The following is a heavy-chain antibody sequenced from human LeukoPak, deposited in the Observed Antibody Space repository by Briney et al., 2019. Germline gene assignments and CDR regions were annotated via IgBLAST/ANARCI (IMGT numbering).Heavy chain of an antibody. CDR2: INHSGST. CDR1: GGSFSGYY. CDR3: ARRVEMATIDY. V-gene: IGHV4-34*01. Sequence: SETLSLTCAVYGGSFSGYYWSWIRQPPGKGLEWIGEINHSGSTNYNPSLKSRVTISVDTSKNQFSLKLTSVTAAGTAVYYCARRVEMATIDYWGQGTLVTVSS. D-gene: IGHD5-24*01. J-gene: IGHJ4*02.